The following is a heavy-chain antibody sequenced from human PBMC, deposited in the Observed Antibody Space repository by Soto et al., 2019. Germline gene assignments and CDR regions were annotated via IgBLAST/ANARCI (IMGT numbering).Heavy chain of an antibody. D-gene: IGHD3-22*01. CDR1: GGSMNSGDYY. CDR3: AGTYYYDSSAYYSFDY. CDR2: IYFSGNT. Sequence: SETLSLTCSVSGGSMNSGDYYWNWIRQRPGMGLEWIGYIYFSGNTHYNSSLKSRVSISIDTSQNQFSLKLSSVTAADTAVYYCAGTYYYDSSAYYSFDYWGPGTLVTVSS. V-gene: IGHV4-31*03. J-gene: IGHJ4*02.